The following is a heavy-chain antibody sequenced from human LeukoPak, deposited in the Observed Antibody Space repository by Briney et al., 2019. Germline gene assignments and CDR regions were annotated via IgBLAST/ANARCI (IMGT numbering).Heavy chain of an antibody. J-gene: IGHJ6*03. D-gene: IGHD1-26*01. CDR2: IYHSGTT. Sequence: SETLSLTCTVSGYSISSGYYWGWIRQPPGKGLEWIGSIYHSGTTNYNPSLKSRVTISVDTSKNQFSLKLSSVTAADTAVYYCARGTSWAYYYMDVWDKGTTVTVSS. CDR1: GYSISSGYY. CDR3: ARGTSWAYYYMDV. V-gene: IGHV4-38-2*02.